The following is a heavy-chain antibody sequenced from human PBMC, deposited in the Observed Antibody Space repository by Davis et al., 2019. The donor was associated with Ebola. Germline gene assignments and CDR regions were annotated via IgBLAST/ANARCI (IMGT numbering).Heavy chain of an antibody. CDR2: ISWNSGSI. Sequence: PGGSLRLSCAASGFTFDDYAMHWVRQAPGKGLEWVSGISWNSGSIGYADSVKGRFTISRDNSKNTLYLQMNSLRAEDTAVYYCAKGRFGVVTPYYFDYWGQGTLVTVSS. CDR3: AKGRFGVVTPYYFDY. D-gene: IGHD3-3*01. V-gene: IGHV3-9*01. CDR1: GFTFDDYA. J-gene: IGHJ4*02.